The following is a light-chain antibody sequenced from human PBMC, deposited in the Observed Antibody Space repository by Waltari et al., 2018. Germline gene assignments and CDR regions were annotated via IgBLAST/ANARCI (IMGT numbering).Light chain of an antibody. J-gene: IGLJ3*02. Sequence: QSALTQPASVSGSPGQSITISCTGTTSDIGAYNYVAWYQQHPGKAPKVVISDVTNRPSGVSNRFSGSKSGNTASLTISGLQAEDEADYYCSSSTSGSTWVFGGGTKLTVL. CDR2: DVT. CDR1: TSDIGAYNY. CDR3: SSSTSGSTWV. V-gene: IGLV2-14*03.